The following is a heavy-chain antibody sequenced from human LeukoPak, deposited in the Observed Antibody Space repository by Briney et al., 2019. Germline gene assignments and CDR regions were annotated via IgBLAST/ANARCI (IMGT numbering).Heavy chain of an antibody. D-gene: IGHD6-19*01. Sequence: GGSLRLSCAASGFTFSSYGMHWVRQAPGKGLEWVAVISYDGSNKYYADSVKGRFTISRDNAKNSLYLQMNSLRVEDTAFYYCAKDNRRHYTSGPNPDSLHWGQGALVTVSS. J-gene: IGHJ4*02. V-gene: IGHV3-30*18. CDR1: GFTFSSYG. CDR2: ISYDGSNK. CDR3: AKDNRRHYTSGPNPDSLH.